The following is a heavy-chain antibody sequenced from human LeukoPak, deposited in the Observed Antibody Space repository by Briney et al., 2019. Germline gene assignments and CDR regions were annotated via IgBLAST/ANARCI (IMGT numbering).Heavy chain of an antibody. D-gene: IGHD2-2*01. J-gene: IGHJ4*02. V-gene: IGHV1-18*01. CDR3: ARDGTSTDDY. CDR1: GYTFSKFG. CDR2: ISGNNDNP. Sequence: ASVKVSCKASGYTFSKFGNNWVRQAPGQGLEWIALISGNNDNPSYGLYYQGRYRVTTHSSKSPVYINLRNVRPDDTCVYYCARDGTSTDDYWGQGTLVSVSS.